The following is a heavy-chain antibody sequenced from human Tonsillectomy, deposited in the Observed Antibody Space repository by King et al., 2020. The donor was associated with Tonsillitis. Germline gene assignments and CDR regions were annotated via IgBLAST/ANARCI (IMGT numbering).Heavy chain of an antibody. CDR1: GFIFHDFA. V-gene: IGHV3-9*01. Sequence: VQLVESGGGLVQPGRSLRLSCTGSGFIFHDFAIHWVRQAPGKGLEWVSGISWNGGTRGYADSVKGRFTISRDNANNSMHLQMNDLRPEDPALYYCVKPPRRLLGGPFANWGQGILVIVSS. D-gene: IGHD3-16*01. CDR2: ISWNGGTR. J-gene: IGHJ4*02. CDR3: VKPPRRLLGGPFAN.